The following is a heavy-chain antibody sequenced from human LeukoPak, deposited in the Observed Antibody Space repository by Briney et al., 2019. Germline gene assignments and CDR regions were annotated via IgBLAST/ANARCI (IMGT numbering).Heavy chain of an antibody. V-gene: IGHV3-21*01. Sequence: GGSLRLSCAASGFTFSSYSMNWVRQAPGKGLEWVSSISSSSSYIYYADSVKGRFTISRDNAKNSLYLQMNSLRAEDTAVYYCARAILQWGDQLQLDYWGQGTLVTVSS. CDR1: GFTFSSYS. CDR2: ISSSSSYI. D-gene: IGHD2-2*01. J-gene: IGHJ4*02. CDR3: ARAILQWGDQLQLDY.